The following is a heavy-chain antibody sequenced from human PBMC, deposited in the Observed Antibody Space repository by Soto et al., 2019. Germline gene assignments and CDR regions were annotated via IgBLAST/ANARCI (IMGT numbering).Heavy chain of an antibody. CDR1: GGSISSGGYY. D-gene: IGHD1-20*01. Sequence: SETLSLTCTVSGGSISSGGYYWSWIRQHPGKGLEWIGYIYYSGSTYYNPSLKSRVTIAVDTSKNRFSLKLSSVTAADTAVYYCARVGGINWFDPWGQGTLVTVSP. CDR2: IYYSGST. J-gene: IGHJ5*02. CDR3: ARVGGINWFDP. V-gene: IGHV4-31*03.